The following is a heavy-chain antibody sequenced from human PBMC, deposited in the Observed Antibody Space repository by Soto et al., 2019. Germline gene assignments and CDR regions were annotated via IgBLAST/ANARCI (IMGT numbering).Heavy chain of an antibody. CDR3: ARQVGAFCSGGSWYTPNRHWFDR. CDR2: IYYSGST. Sequence: QLQLQESGPGLVKPSETLSLTCTVSGGSISSSSYYWGWIRQPPGKGLEWIGRIYYSGSTYYNPSLKRRGTRCRDTFKNQFSLKRRAGTAAVSAVYYCARQVGAFCSGGSWYTPNRHWFDRWGQVALVTVSS. D-gene: IGHD2-15*01. V-gene: IGHV4-39*01. J-gene: IGHJ5*02. CDR1: GGSISSSSYY.